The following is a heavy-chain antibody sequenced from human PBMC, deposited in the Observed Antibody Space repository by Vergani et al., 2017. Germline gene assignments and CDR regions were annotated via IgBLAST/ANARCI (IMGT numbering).Heavy chain of an antibody. CDR3: TPGGREFDY. Sequence: EVQLVESGGGLVQPGGSLTLSCAASGFTVSTDYFSWVRQAPGKGLEWVGRMKGEIDGGSIDYAPAVKGRFTISKDVSKNALYLQMNNLQTADTAVYYCTPGGREFDYWGQGTLVTVSS. D-gene: IGHD1-26*01. J-gene: IGHJ4*02. CDR1: GFTVSTDY. V-gene: IGHV3-15*01. CDR2: MKGEIDGGSI.